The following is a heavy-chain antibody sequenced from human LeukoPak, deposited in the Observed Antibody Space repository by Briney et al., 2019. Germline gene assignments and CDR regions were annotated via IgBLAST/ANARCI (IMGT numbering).Heavy chain of an antibody. CDR3: ARDPYYYDTEGAFDI. CDR1: GYTFTSYG. D-gene: IGHD3-22*01. J-gene: IGHJ3*02. Sequence: ASVKVSCKASGYTFTSYGISWVRQAPGQGLEWMGWISGYIGNTFYAQKFQGRVTMTTDTSTNTAYMELRSLRSDDTAVYYCARDPYYYDTEGAFDIWGQGTMVTVSS. CDR2: ISGYIGNT. V-gene: IGHV1-18*01.